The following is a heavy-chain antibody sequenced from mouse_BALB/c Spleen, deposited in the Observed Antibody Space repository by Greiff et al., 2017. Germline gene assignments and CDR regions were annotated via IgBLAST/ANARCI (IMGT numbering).Heavy chain of an antibody. Sequence: QVQLKESGPSLVQPSQSLSITCTVSGFSLTSYGVHWVRQSPGKGLEWLGVIWRGGSTDYNAAFMSRLSITKDNSKSQVFFKMNSLQADDTAIYYCAKKDYRYDERVYAMDYWGQGTSVTVSS. D-gene: IGHD2-14*01. CDR2: IWRGGST. J-gene: IGHJ4*01. V-gene: IGHV2-5-1*01. CDR1: GFSLTSYG. CDR3: AKKDYRYDERVYAMDY.